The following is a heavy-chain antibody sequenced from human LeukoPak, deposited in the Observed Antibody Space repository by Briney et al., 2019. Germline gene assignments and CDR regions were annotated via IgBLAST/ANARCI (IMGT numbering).Heavy chain of an antibody. J-gene: IGHJ4*02. D-gene: IGHD3-10*01. V-gene: IGHV3-33*01. Sequence: GGSLRLSCAASGFTFSIYGMHWVRQAPGKGLEWVAVIWNDGSNKYYADSVKGRFTISRDNSKNTLYLQMNSLRAEDTAVYYCARDLSWFGEFDYWGQGTLVTVSS. CDR3: ARDLSWFGEFDY. CDR1: GFTFSIYG. CDR2: IWNDGSNK.